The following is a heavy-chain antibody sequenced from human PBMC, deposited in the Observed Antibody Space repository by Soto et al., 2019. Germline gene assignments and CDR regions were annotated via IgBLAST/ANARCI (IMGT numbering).Heavy chain of an antibody. CDR2: IDGGGQTT. D-gene: IGHD7-27*01. Sequence: EVQMLESGGDLIQPGGSLRLSCATSGFTFSSYAMSWVRQTSGKGLEWVSSIDGGGQTTYYAASVKGRFTISRDNSRNIFFLQMNSLRGEDTAIYFCAKYAGLSPGVRFHFDYWGQGSLVSVSS. CDR1: GFTFSSYA. CDR3: AKYAGLSPGVRFHFDY. V-gene: IGHV3-23*01. J-gene: IGHJ4*02.